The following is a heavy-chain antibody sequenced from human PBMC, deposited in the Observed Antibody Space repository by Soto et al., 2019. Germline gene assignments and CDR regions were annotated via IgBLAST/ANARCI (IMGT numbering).Heavy chain of an antibody. CDR3: AGGLGGSYFIAH. V-gene: IGHV3-11*06. D-gene: IGHD3-10*01. J-gene: IGHJ5*02. CDR2: IGSSGSYT. CDR1: GFNFSDYY. Sequence: GGSLRLSCEVSGFNFSDYYMSWIRQTPGKGLEWVSYIGSSGSYTRYADSVKGRFTISRDNAKNLLYLQMFSLRPEDTAVYYCAGGLGGSYFIAHWGQGTVVTVSS.